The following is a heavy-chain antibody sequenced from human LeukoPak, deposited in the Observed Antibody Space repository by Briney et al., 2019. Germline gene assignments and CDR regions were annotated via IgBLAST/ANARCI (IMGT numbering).Heavy chain of an antibody. D-gene: IGHD2-2*01. Sequence: GGSLRLSCAASGFSVSDNYMSWVRQAPGRGLEWISLIYTDGRTYSADSVKGRLTLFKDTSANTLYLQMSSLRAEDTAIYYCARILGRTYSYALDYWGQGALVTVSS. CDR2: IYTDGRT. CDR1: GFSVSDNY. CDR3: ARILGRTYSYALDY. V-gene: IGHV3-66*01. J-gene: IGHJ4*02.